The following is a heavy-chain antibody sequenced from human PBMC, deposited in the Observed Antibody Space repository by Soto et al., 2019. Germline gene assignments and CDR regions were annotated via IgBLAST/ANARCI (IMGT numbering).Heavy chain of an antibody. D-gene: IGHD3-22*01. Sequence: QVQLVESGGGVVQPGRSLRLSCAASGFTFSSYAMHWVRQAPGKGLEWVAVISYDGSNKYYADSVKGRFTISRDNSKNTLYLQMNSLRAEDTAVYYCARDRYYDSNDAFDIWGQGTMVTVSS. J-gene: IGHJ3*02. CDR2: ISYDGSNK. CDR3: ARDRYYDSNDAFDI. CDR1: GFTFSSYA. V-gene: IGHV3-30-3*01.